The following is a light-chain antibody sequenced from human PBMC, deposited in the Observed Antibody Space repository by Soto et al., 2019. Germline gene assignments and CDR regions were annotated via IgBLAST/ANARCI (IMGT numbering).Light chain of an antibody. CDR3: QEHNSYIPT. Sequence: DIQMTQSPSTLSASVGDRVTITCRASQSIGGWLAWYQQKPGKAPKLLIYGASVLQNGVPSRFSGSGSGTEFTLAIDSLQPDDFATYYCQEHNSYIPTFGPGTKVEIK. CDR1: QSIGGW. V-gene: IGKV1-5*03. CDR2: GAS. J-gene: IGKJ1*01.